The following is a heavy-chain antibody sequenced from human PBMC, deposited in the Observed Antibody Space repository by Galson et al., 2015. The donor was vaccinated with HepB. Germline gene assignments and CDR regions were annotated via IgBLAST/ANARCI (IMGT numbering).Heavy chain of an antibody. CDR2: IKQDGGEK. CDR1: GFTFSNYW. CDR3: ARVGSSGWTLYFDL. D-gene: IGHD6-19*01. J-gene: IGHJ2*01. V-gene: IGHV3-7*03. Sequence: SLRLSCAASGFTFSNYWMSWVRQAPGKGLEWVANIKQDGGEKYYVDSVKGRFTISRDNAENSLYLQMNSLRAEDTAVYYCARVGSSGWTLYFDLWGRGTLVTVSS.